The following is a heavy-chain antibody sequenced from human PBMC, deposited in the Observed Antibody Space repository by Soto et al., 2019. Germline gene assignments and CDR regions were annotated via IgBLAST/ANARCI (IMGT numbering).Heavy chain of an antibody. D-gene: IGHD3-3*01. V-gene: IGHV4-34*01. CDR3: ARGRKDNDFRSGYPWDYYYYMDV. CDR2: INHSGST. J-gene: IGHJ6*03. CDR1: GGSFSGYY. Sequence: TLSLTRVVYGGSFSGYYWSWIRQPPGEGLEWIGEINHSGSTNYNPPLKSRVTISVDTSKNQFSLKLSSVTAADTAVDYGARGRKDNDFRSGYPWDYYYYMDVWGKGTTVTVSS.